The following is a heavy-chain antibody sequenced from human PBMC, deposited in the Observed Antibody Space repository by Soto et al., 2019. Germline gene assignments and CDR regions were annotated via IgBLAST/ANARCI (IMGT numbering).Heavy chain of an antibody. Sequence: KPSETLSLTCTVSGGSISSYYWSWIRQPPGKGLEWIGYIYYSGSTNYNPSLKSRVTISVDTSKNQFSLKLSSVTAADTAVYYCARFGVVPAATKEKTFDYWGQGTLVTVSS. CDR3: ARFGVVPAATKEKTFDY. V-gene: IGHV4-59*08. CDR1: GGSISSYY. D-gene: IGHD2-2*01. J-gene: IGHJ4*02. CDR2: IYYSGST.